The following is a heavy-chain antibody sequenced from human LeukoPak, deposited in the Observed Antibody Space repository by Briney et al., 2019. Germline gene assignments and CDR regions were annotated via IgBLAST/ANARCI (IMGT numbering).Heavy chain of an antibody. Sequence: GGSLRLSCAASGFTFSSYAMHWVRQAPGKCLEWVALISSDGSNKYYADSVKGRFTISRDNSKNTLYLQLNSLRAEDTAVFYCVRDPTGGYSYGLLGSWGQGTLVTVSS. D-gene: IGHD5-18*01. CDR2: ISSDGSNK. J-gene: IGHJ4*02. CDR1: GFTFSSYA. V-gene: IGHV3-30*01. CDR3: VRDPTGGYSYGLLGS.